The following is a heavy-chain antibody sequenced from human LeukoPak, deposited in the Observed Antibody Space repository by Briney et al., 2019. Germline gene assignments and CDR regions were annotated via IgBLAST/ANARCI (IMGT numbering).Heavy chain of an antibody. Sequence: GGSLRLSCAASGFTFSSYAMSWVRQAPGKGLEWVSAISGSGGSTYYADPVKGRFTISRDNSKNTLYLQMNSLRAEDTAVYYCAKARGYYDSSGYYFDYWGQGTLVTVSS. CDR1: GFTFSSYA. J-gene: IGHJ4*02. CDR2: ISGSGGST. D-gene: IGHD3-22*01. V-gene: IGHV3-23*01. CDR3: AKARGYYDSSGYYFDY.